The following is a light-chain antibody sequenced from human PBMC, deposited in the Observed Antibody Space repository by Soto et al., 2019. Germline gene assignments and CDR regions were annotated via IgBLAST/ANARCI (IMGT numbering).Light chain of an antibody. CDR1: SSDVGGYNY. V-gene: IGLV2-11*01. CDR3: CSYAGGYILM. CDR2: DVS. J-gene: IGLJ3*02. Sequence: QSALTQPRSVSGSPGQSVTISCTGTSSDVGGYNYVSWYQQHPGKVPKLMIFDVSKRPSGVPDRFSGSKSGNTASLTISGLQAEDEADYRCCSYAGGYILMFGGGTKLTVL.